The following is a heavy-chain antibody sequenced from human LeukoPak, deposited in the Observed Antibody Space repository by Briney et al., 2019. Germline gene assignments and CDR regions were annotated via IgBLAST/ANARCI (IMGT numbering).Heavy chain of an antibody. CDR3: AYSSGWYWLYFDY. Sequence: GGSLRLSCAASGFTFSTYSMNWVRQAPGKGLEWVSYISSTSSTIYYADSVKGRFAISRDNSKNTLYLQMNSLRAEDTAVYYCAYSSGWYWLYFDYWGQGTLVTVSS. J-gene: IGHJ4*02. D-gene: IGHD6-19*01. CDR1: GFTFSTYS. V-gene: IGHV3-48*01. CDR2: ISSTSSTI.